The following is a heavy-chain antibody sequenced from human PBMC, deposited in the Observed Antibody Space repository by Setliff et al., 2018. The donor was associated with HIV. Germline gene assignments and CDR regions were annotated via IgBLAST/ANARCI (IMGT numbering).Heavy chain of an antibody. J-gene: IGHJ3*02. CDR2: FYTSGTT. CDR1: GGSLSSGSHY. Sequence: PSETLSLTCSVSGGSLSSGSHYCTWLRQAAGKGLEWIGHFYTSGTTNYNPSLESRVTISVDTSKNQFSLKLSSVTPADTAVYYCARHSCGTTACYGPDMWGPGTMVTVSS. D-gene: IGHD2-15*01. CDR3: ARHSCGTTACYGPDM. V-gene: IGHV4-61*10.